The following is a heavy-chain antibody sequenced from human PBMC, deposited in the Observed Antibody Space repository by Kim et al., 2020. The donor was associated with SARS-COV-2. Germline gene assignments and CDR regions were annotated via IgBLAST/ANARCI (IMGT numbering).Heavy chain of an antibody. CDR1: GYSFTSYW. D-gene: IGHD1-26*01. V-gene: IGHV5-10-1*01. CDR2: IDPSDSYT. J-gene: IGHJ4*02. Sequence: GESLKISCKGSGYSFTSYWISWVRQMPGKGLEWMGRIDPSDSYTNYSPSFQGHVTISADKSISTAYLQWSSLKASDTAMYYCARHLGEWELPIHFDYWGQGTLVTVSS. CDR3: ARHLGEWELPIHFDY.